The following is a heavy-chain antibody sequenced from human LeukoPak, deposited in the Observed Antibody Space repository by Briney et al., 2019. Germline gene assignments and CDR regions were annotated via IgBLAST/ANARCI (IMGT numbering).Heavy chain of an antibody. CDR2: IDYRGTT. Sequence: SETLSLTCTVSGGYISSSNYYWGWLRQPPGKGLEWIGSIDYRGTTYYNPSLKRLITISVDTSKNQFPLKLSSVAAADAAVYYCRPDYYDGSWYLVDYWGQGTLVTVSS. V-gene: IGHV4-39*01. CDR3: RPDYYDGSWYLVDY. CDR1: GGYISSSNYY. D-gene: IGHD3-22*01. J-gene: IGHJ4*02.